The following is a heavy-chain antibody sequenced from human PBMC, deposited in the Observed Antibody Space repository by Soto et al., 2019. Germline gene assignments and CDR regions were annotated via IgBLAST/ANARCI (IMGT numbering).Heavy chain of an antibody. D-gene: IGHD6-19*01. J-gene: IGHJ4*02. CDR1: SGSITSVNSY. V-gene: IGHV4-31*03. CDR3: ARGSSGWSSIRLDD. Sequence: SETLSLTCTVYSGSITSVNSYWSWIRQFPGKGLEWIGYIYYSGSSYYTPSLKGRVTISEDTSKKQFSLKLNSVTAADTAVYYCARGSSGWSSIRLDDWGQGTLVTVSS. CDR2: IYYSGSS.